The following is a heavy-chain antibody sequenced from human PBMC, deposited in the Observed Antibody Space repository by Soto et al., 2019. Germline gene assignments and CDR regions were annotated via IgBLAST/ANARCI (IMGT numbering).Heavy chain of an antibody. D-gene: IGHD6-6*01. V-gene: IGHV5-51*01. CDR3: ARLRPPRRGGSSGLWFDP. J-gene: IGHJ5*02. Sequence: PGESLKISCKGSGYSFTSYWIGWVRQMPGKGLEWMGIIYPGDSDTRYSPSFQGQVTISADKSISTAYLQWSSLKASDTAMFYCARLRPPRRGGSSGLWFDPWGQGTLVTVSS. CDR1: GYSFTSYW. CDR2: IYPGDSDT.